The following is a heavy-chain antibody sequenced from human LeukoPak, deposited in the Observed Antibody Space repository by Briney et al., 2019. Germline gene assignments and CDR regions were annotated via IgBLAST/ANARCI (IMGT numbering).Heavy chain of an antibody. Sequence: PGGSLRLSCAASGFTFSSYAMSWVRQAPGKGLEWVSAISGSGGSTYYADSVKGRFTISRDNSKNTLYLQMNSLRAEDTAVYYCAKDSRDLNASGPTWIQLWFQYYFDYWGQGTLVTVSS. D-gene: IGHD5-18*01. CDR2: ISGSGGST. CDR3: AKDSRDLNASGPTWIQLWFQYYFDY. J-gene: IGHJ4*02. V-gene: IGHV3-23*01. CDR1: GFTFSSYA.